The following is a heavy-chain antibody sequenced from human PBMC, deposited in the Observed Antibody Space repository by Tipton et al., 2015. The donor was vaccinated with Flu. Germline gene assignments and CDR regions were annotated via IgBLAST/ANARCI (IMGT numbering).Heavy chain of an antibody. J-gene: IGHJ3*02. D-gene: IGHD6-13*01. CDR1: GGSFSGYY. CDR2: INRSGST. V-gene: IGHV4-34*01. Sequence: TLSLTCAVYGGSFSGYYWSWIRQHPGKVLEWIGEINRSGSTNYKPSLKSRVTISVDTPKKQFSLKLSSVTAADTAVYYCASQYSSSWYAAFDIWGQWSMVTVSS. CDR3: ASQYSSSWYAAFDI.